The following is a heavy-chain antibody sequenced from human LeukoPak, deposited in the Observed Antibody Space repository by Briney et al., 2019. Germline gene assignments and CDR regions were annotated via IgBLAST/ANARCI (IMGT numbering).Heavy chain of an antibody. CDR3: ARGAMDG. J-gene: IGHJ4*02. CDR1: GLTVSSDY. V-gene: IGHV3-53*01. Sequence: GGSLRLSCATSGLTVSSDYMSWVRQAPGKGLEWVSLIYSGGNTHYADSVKGRFTISRDNSKNTLYLQMNSLRAEDTAVYYCARGAMDGWGKGTLITVSS. CDR2: IYSGGNT. D-gene: IGHD3/OR15-3a*01.